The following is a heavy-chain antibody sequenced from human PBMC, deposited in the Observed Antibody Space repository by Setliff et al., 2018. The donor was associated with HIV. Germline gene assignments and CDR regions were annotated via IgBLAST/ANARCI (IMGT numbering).Heavy chain of an antibody. Sequence: SVKVSCKASGYTFTSDYIHWVRRAPGQGLEWMGGIIPTSGTANYAQKFQGRVTITTDESTSTAYVELSGLRSEDTAVYYCARDFGGYCSSMSCPGLFDPWGQGTLVTVSS. V-gene: IGHV1-69*05. CDR2: IIPTSGTA. D-gene: IGHD2-2*01. CDR3: ARDFGGYCSSMSCPGLFDP. CDR1: GYTFTSDY. J-gene: IGHJ5*02.